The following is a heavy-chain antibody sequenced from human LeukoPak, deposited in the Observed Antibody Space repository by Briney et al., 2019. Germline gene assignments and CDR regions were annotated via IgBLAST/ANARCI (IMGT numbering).Heavy chain of an antibody. V-gene: IGHV3-30-3*01. CDR2: ISYDGSNK. J-gene: IGHJ6*02. D-gene: IGHD5-18*01. CDR3: AKVLVTLYYYYGMDA. Sequence: QPGGSLRLSWAASGFTFSSYAMHWVRQAPGKGLEWVAVISYDGSNKYYADSVKGRFTISRDNAKNSLYLQMNSLRAEDTALYYCAKVLVTLYYYYGMDAWGQGTTVTVSS. CDR1: GFTFSSYA.